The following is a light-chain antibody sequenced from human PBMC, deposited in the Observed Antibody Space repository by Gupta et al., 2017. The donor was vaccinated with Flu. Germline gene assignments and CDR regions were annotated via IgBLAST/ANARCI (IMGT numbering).Light chain of an antibody. Sequence: GTISCFGSTSTIVSNYVYWDRQGPGTAPKFLIYRNNLRYSGVPDRFSGSKYGTAATLAISGLRAEDEADYYCSAWDDSTSGWVFGGGTKVTVL. V-gene: IGLV1-47*01. CDR2: RNN. J-gene: IGLJ3*02. CDR3: SAWDDSTSGWV. CDR1: TSTIVSNY.